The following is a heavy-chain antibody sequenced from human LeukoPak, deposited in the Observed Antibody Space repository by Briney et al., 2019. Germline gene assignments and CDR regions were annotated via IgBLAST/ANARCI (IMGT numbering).Heavy chain of an antibody. Sequence: GGSLRLSCAASGFTFSTFWMSWVRQAPGMGLEWVANIEQDGGEKYYVDSVKGRFTVSRDNAKNSLYLQMNSLRAEDTAVYYCASPIVVVPAAIAFDIWGQGTMVTVSS. D-gene: IGHD2-2*01. J-gene: IGHJ3*02. CDR1: GFTFSTFW. V-gene: IGHV3-7*01. CDR2: IEQDGGEK. CDR3: ASPIVVVPAAIAFDI.